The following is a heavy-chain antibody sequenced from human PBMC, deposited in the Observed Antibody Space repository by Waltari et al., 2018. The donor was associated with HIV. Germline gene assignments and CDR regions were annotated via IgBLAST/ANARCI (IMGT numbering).Heavy chain of an antibody. D-gene: IGHD2-21*02. CDR2: ISSSGTTI. CDR1: GFVFSDFY. Sequence: QVQLVESGGGLVKPGGSLRLSCAASGFVFSDFYMSWFRQAPGKGLEWISYISSSGTTIYYRDSVKGRFTISRDNAKNSLSLQTNSLRAEDTAVYYCASPGPYCGGDCYLDWGPGTLVTVSS. J-gene: IGHJ4*02. CDR3: ASPGPYCGGDCYLD. V-gene: IGHV3-11*01.